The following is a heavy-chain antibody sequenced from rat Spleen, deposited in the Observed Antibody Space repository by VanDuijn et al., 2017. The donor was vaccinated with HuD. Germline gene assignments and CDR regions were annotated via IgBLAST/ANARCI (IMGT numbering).Heavy chain of an antibody. V-gene: IGHV5-29*01. CDR1: GFTFSNYG. CDR2: INYDATST. J-gene: IGHJ3*01. Sequence: EVQLVESGGGLVQPGRSLKVSCEASGFTFSNYGMAWVRQAPTKGLEWVATINYDATSTHYRDSVKGRFTISRDNSENTVYLQMNSLRSEDTATYYCAKRDYDGYYPFAYWGQGTLVTVSS. CDR3: AKRDYDGYYPFAY. D-gene: IGHD1-12*03.